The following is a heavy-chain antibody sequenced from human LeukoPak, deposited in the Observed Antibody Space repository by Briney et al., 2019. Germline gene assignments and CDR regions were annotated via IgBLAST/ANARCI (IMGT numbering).Heavy chain of an antibody. CDR2: ISASGGGT. CDR1: GFTFSSYA. J-gene: IGHJ4*02. D-gene: IGHD3-22*01. V-gene: IGHV3-23*01. CDR3: ARDPYYYDSSGYYGEGFDY. Sequence: GGSLRLSCAASGFTFSSYAMSWVRQAPGKGLEWVSGISASGGGTYYADAVKGRFTISKDNSKSTLYLQMNSLRAEDTAVYYCARDPYYYDSSGYYGEGFDYWGQGTLVTVSS.